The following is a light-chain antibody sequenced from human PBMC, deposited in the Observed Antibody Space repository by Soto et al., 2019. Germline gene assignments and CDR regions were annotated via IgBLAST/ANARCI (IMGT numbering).Light chain of an antibody. CDR3: ETWDSNTRL. Sequence: QSVLTQSSSASASLGSSVKLTCTLSSGHSSYIIAWHQQQLGKAPRYLMKLEGSGSYSKGSGVPDRFSGSSSGADRYLTISHLQFEDEADYYCETWDSNTRLFGGGTKVTVL. CDR1: SGHSSYI. CDR2: LEGSGSY. V-gene: IGLV4-60*02. J-gene: IGLJ2*01.